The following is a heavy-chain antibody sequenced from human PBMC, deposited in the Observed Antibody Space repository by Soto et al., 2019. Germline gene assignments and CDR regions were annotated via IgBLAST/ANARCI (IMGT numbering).Heavy chain of an antibody. CDR2: IKHDGSEK. V-gene: IGHV3-7*03. Sequence: EVQSVESGGGLVQPGGSLRLSCAASGLTFSKYWMTWVRQAPGKGLEWVATIKHDGSEKSNLDSVEGRFTISRDNAKNSLSLQMNSLRVEDTAVYFCASVPGSPGYHGLDVWGQGTTVTVSS. J-gene: IGHJ6*02. CDR3: ASVPGSPGYHGLDV. CDR1: GLTFSKYW. D-gene: IGHD6-19*01.